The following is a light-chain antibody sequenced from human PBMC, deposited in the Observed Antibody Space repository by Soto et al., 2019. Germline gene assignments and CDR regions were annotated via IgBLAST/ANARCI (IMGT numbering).Light chain of an antibody. V-gene: IGKV1-33*01. Sequence: DIQMTQSPSSLSASVGDRVTITCQASQDIKNYLNCYQQKPRKASNLLIYDASNLKRGVPSRFSGSRSATHFTLTLSSLQPENIATYYCQHYDHLSPLTFVGGTMVEIK. CDR1: QDIKNY. J-gene: IGKJ4*01. CDR2: DAS. CDR3: QHYDHLSPLT.